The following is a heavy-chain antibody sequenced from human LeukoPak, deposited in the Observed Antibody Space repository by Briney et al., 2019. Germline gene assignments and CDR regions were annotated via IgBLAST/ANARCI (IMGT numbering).Heavy chain of an antibody. D-gene: IGHD1-26*01. V-gene: IGHV4-4*02. CDR3: SRESGPFCPFGY. CDR1: GGSISGTNW. CDR2: ISLAGQT. J-gene: IGHJ4*02. Sequence: SGTLSLTCGVSGGSISGTNWWSWVRQPPGQGLEWIGEISLAGQTNYNPALNGRVTMSLDKSSNQLSLHLTSVTAADTATYYCSRESGPFCPFGYWGQGTLVIVSS.